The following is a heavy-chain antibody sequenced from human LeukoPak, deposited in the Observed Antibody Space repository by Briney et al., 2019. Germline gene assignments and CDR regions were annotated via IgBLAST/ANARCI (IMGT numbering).Heavy chain of an antibody. CDR2: IYSGGST. CDR1: GGSISSNNYY. V-gene: IGHV4-39*01. J-gene: IGHJ3*02. CDR3: ARHSRSGSGGYENAFDI. D-gene: IGHD5-12*01. Sequence: SETLSLTCTVSGGSISSNNYYWDWIRQSPGKGLEWIGNIYSGGSTYYTPSLKSRVTISVDTSKNQFSLKLSSVTAADTAIYFCARHSRSGSGGYENAFDIWGQGTMVTVSS.